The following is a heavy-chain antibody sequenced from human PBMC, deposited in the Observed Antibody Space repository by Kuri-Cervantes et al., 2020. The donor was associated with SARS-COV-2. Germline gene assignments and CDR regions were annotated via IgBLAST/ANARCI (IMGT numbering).Heavy chain of an antibody. J-gene: IGHJ4*02. D-gene: IGHD3-16*01. CDR3: ARGRSFVGN. Sequence: SETLSLSCAVYGGSFSGYYWSWIRQPPGKGLEWIGEINHSGSTNYNPSLKSRVTISVDTSKNQFSLKLSSVTAADTAVYYCARGRSFVGNWGQGTLVTVSS. V-gene: IGHV4-34*01. CDR2: INHSGST. CDR1: GGSFSGYY.